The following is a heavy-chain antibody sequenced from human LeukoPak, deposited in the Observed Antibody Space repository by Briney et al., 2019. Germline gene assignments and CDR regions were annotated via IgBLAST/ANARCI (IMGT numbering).Heavy chain of an antibody. V-gene: IGHV3-74*01. CDR2: INGDGSST. CDR3: SREDIVEVPAIPFDY. J-gene: IGHJ4*02. CDR1: GSTFSNYW. D-gene: IGHD2-2*01. Sequence: GGSLRLSCAASGSTFSNYWMHWVRQAPGKGLVWVSRINGDGSSTTYADSVKGRFTISRDNAKNTLYLQMNSLRAEDTAVYYCSREDIVEVPAIPFDYWGQGTLVTVSS.